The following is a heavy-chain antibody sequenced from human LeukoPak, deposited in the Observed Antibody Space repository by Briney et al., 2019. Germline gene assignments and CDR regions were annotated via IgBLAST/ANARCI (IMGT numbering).Heavy chain of an antibody. Sequence: GGSLRLSCAASGFTFSSYSMNWVRQAPGKGLEWVSYIGSSSTIYYADSVKGRFTISRDNAKNSLNLQMNSLRAEDTAVYYCAKVAAAGVPSDAFDIWGQGTMVTVSS. CDR1: GFTFSSYS. V-gene: IGHV3-48*04. J-gene: IGHJ3*02. CDR3: AKVAAAGVPSDAFDI. CDR2: IGSSSTI. D-gene: IGHD6-13*01.